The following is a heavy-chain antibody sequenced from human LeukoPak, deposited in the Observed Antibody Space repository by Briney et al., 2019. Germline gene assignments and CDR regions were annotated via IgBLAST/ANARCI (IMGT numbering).Heavy chain of an antibody. CDR2: IYPGDSDT. V-gene: IGHV5-51*01. Sequence: GESLKISCKGSGYSFTSYWISWVRQLPGKGLEWMGIIYPGDSDTRYSPSFQGQVTIPADKAISTAYLQWSSLKASDTAMYYCARRGYSGYDYGLFDYWGQGTLVTVSS. D-gene: IGHD5-12*01. J-gene: IGHJ4*02. CDR1: GYSFTSYW. CDR3: ARRGYSGYDYGLFDY.